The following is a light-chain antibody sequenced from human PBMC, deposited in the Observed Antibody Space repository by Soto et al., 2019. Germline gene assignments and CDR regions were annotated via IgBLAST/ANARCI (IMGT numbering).Light chain of an antibody. CDR1: SSDIGAHHF. Sequence: QSALTQPASVSGSPGQAITVSCSGTSSDIGAHHFVSWYQQHPGKAPKLIIYEVINRPSGVSDRFSGSKSGNTASLTISGLQSEDEADYYCNSYTTSNTFVFGSGTKVTVL. V-gene: IGLV2-14*03. CDR3: NSYTTSNTFV. J-gene: IGLJ1*01. CDR2: EVI.